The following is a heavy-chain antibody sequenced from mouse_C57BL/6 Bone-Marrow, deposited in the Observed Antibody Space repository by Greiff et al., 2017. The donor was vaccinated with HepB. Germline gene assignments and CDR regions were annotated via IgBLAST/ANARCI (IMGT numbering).Heavy chain of an antibody. Sequence: EVQLQESGPGLVKPSQSLSLTCSVTGYSITSGYYWNWIRQFPGNKLEWMGYISYDGSNNYNPSLKNRISITRDTSKNQFFLKLNSVTTEDTATYYCARAGYDYEDYWGQGTTLTVSS. CDR2: ISYDGSN. CDR3: ARAGYDYEDY. CDR1: GYSITSGYY. D-gene: IGHD2-4*01. J-gene: IGHJ2*01. V-gene: IGHV3-6*01.